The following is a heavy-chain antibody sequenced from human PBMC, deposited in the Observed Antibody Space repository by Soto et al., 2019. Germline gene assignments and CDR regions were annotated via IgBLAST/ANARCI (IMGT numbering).Heavy chain of an antibody. J-gene: IGHJ4*02. D-gene: IGHD2-15*01. CDR1: GFTFSSYW. CDR2: INSDGSST. V-gene: IGHV3-74*01. CDR3: VRTSLVVAAATREDY. Sequence: HLGGSLRLSCAASGFTFSSYWMHWVRQAPGKGLVWVSRINSDGSSTSYADSVKGRFTISRDNAKNTLYLQTNSLRAEDTAVYYCVRTSLVVAAATREDYWGQGTLVTVSS.